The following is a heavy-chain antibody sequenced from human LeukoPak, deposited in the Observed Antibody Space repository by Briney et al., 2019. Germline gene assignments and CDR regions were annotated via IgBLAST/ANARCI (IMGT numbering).Heavy chain of an antibody. CDR1: GYTFTGYY. V-gene: IGHV1-2*02. CDR3: ARDEADYYYYMDV. D-gene: IGHD6-19*01. J-gene: IGHJ6*03. CDR2: INPNSGGT. Sequence: ASVKVSCKASGYTFTGYYMHWVRQAPGQRLEWMGWINPNSGGTNYAQKFQGRVTMTRDTSISTAYMELSRLRSDDTAVYYCARDEADYYYYMDVWGKGTTVTVSS.